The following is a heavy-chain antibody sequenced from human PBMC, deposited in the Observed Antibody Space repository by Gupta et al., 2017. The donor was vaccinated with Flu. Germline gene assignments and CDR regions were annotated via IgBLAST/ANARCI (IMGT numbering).Heavy chain of an antibody. CDR2: IDSDGAT. J-gene: IGHJ4*02. D-gene: IGHD3-10*01. V-gene: IGHV3-23*01. CDR3: VKGGSANRLVDS. Sequence: FTFSYCSMGWVRQAPGKGLEWVSAIDSDGATYYAGSVKGRFTVSRDNSKNTLDLRVIGLRAEDTAVYYCVKGGSANRLVDSWGQGTLVTVSS. CDR1: FTFSYCS.